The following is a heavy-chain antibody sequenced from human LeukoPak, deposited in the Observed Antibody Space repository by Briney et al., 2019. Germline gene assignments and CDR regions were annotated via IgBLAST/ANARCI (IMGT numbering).Heavy chain of an antibody. CDR3: ARHAVGTGFDY. J-gene: IGHJ4*02. V-gene: IGHV4-59*08. D-gene: IGHD2-21*02. CDR2: IYYSGST. Sequence: SETLSLTCTVSGGSISSYYWSWIRQPPGKGLEWIGYIYYSGSTNYNPSLKSRVTISVDTSKNQFSLKLSSVTAADTAVYYCARHAVGTGFDYWGQGTLVTVS. CDR1: GGSISSYY.